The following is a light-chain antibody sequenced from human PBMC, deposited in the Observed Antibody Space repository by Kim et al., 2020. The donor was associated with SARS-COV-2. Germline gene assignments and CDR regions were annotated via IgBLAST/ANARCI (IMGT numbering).Light chain of an antibody. Sequence: SYELTQPPSLSVSPGQTASITCSGDKLGEKYASWYRQKPGRSPVLVIYQDNKRPSEIPERFSGSNSGNTATLTISETQPMDEADYYCQAWDTSAVVFAGGTKLTVL. CDR3: QAWDTSAVV. CDR2: QDN. J-gene: IGLJ2*01. V-gene: IGLV3-1*01. CDR1: KLGEKY.